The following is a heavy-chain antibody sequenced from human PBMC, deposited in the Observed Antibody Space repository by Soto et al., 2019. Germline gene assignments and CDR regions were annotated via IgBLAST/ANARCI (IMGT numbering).Heavy chain of an antibody. CDR3: AKDMEPSYYDILAGYPGHGLRFDP. CDR2: ISGSGGST. CDR1: GFTFSSYA. J-gene: IGHJ5*02. D-gene: IGHD3-9*01. V-gene: IGHV3-23*01. Sequence: EVQLLESGGGLVQPGGSLRLSCAASGFTFSSYAMSWVRQAPGKGLEWVSAISGSGGSTYYADSVKGRFTISSDNSKNTLYLQRNSLRAEDTAVYYCAKDMEPSYYDILAGYPGHGLRFDPWGQGTLVTVSS.